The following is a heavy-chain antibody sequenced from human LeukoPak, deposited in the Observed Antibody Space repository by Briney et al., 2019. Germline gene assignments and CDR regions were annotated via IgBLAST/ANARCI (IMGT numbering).Heavy chain of an antibody. Sequence: ASVKVSCKASGYTFTSYAMHWVRQAPGQRLEWMGWINAGNGNTKYSQEFQGRVTITRDTFASTAYMELSSLRSEDMAVYYCARADIAVAGTGADYWGQGTLVTVSS. CDR1: GYTFTSYA. D-gene: IGHD6-19*01. CDR3: ARADIAVAGTGADY. CDR2: INAGNGNT. V-gene: IGHV1-3*03. J-gene: IGHJ4*02.